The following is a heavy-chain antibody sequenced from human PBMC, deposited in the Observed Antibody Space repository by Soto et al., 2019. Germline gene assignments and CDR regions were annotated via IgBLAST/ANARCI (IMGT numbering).Heavy chain of an antibody. CDR3: ARVLSPWGSVSFDY. CDR2: INPSGGST. D-gene: IGHD3-10*01. Sequence: ASVKVSCKASGYTFTSYYMHWVRQAPGQGLGWMGIINPSGGSTSYAQKFQGRVTMTRDTSTSTVYMELRSLRFEDTAVYYCARVLSPWGSVSFDYWGQGTLVTVSS. CDR1: GYTFTSYY. V-gene: IGHV1-46*01. J-gene: IGHJ4*02.